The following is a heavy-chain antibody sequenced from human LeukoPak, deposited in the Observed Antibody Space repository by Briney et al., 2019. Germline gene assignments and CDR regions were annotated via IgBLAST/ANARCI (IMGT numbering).Heavy chain of an antibody. J-gene: IGHJ4*02. CDR1: GYTFTSYG. D-gene: IGHD3-10*01. Sequence: GASVKVSCKASGYTFTSYGISWVRQAPGQGREWMGWISAYNGNTNYAQKLQGRVTMTTDTSTSTAYMELRSLRSDDTAVYYCARDLMVRGVITYYFDYWGEGTLVTVSS. CDR2: ISAYNGNT. V-gene: IGHV1-18*01. CDR3: ARDLMVRGVITYYFDY.